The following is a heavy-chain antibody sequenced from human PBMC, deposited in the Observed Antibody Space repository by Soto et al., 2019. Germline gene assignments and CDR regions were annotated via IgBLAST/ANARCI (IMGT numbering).Heavy chain of an antibody. J-gene: IGHJ4*02. CDR2: IWYDGSNK. Sequence: QVQLVESGGGVVQPGRSLRLSCAASGFTFSSYGMHWVRQAPGKGLEWVAVIWYDGSNKYYADSVKGRITISRDNSKNTLYLQMNSLRAEDTAVYYCARGLPLTQLERRIGYFDYWGQGTLVTVSS. CDR1: GFTFSSYG. CDR3: ARGLPLTQLERRIGYFDY. D-gene: IGHD1-1*01. V-gene: IGHV3-33*01.